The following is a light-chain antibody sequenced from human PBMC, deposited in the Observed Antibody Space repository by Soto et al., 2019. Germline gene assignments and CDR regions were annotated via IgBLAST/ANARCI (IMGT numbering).Light chain of an antibody. CDR2: EVT. J-gene: IGLJ1*01. CDR3: CSYAGNSEV. Sequence: QSVLTQPASVSGSPGQSITIPCTGTSGDVGGYNLVSWYQQHPGKAPKLMIYEVTERPSGVSNRFYGSKSGNTASLTISGLQPDDEADYYCCSYAGNSEVFGTGTQLTVL. CDR1: SGDVGGYNL. V-gene: IGLV2-23*02.